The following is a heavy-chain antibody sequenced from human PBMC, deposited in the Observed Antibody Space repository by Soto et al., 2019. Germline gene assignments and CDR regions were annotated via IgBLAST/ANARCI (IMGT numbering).Heavy chain of an antibody. D-gene: IGHD3-22*01. CDR1: GGTFTIYA. V-gene: IGHV1-69*06. Sequence: KVSCTASGGTFTIYAISWVRQAPGQGLEWMGGIIPIFGTANYAQKFQGRVTITADKSTSTAYMELSSLRSEDTAVYYCATYSSGYYYDYWGQGTLVTVSS. CDR3: ATYSSGYYYDY. CDR2: IIPIFGTA. J-gene: IGHJ4*02.